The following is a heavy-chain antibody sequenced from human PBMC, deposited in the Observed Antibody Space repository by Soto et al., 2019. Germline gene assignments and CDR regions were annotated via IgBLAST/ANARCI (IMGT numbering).Heavy chain of an antibody. V-gene: IGHV1-18*01. D-gene: IGHD3-22*01. J-gene: IGHJ3*02. CDR3: ASASYDYDRSGYSDAFDI. CDR1: GYTFTSYG. Sequence: GASVKVSCKASGYTFTSYGISWVRQAPGQGLEWMGWISAYNGNTNYAQKLQGRVTMTTDTSTSTAYLELRSLRSDDTAVYYCASASYDYDRSGYSDAFDIWGQGTMVTVSS. CDR2: ISAYNGNT.